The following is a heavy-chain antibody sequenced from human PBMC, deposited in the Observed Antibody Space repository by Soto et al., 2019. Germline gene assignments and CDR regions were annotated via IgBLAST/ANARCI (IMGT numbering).Heavy chain of an antibody. CDR1: GDTFNFYS. CDR2: VNPIVSMS. CDR3: ASSYGSGYRAFDY. J-gene: IGHJ4*02. Sequence: QVQLVQSGAEVKRPGSSVKVSCKASGDTFNFYSINWVRQAPGLGLEWMGRVNPIVSMSNYAQKFQGRVTVTEDKSTSTAYMELSSLRSEDTAIYYCASSYGSGYRAFDYWGQGALVTVSS. D-gene: IGHD3-10*01. V-gene: IGHV1-69*02.